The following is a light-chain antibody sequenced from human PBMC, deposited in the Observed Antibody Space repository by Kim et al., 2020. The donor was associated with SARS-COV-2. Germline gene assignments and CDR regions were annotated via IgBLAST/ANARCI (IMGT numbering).Light chain of an antibody. J-gene: IGKJ1*01. CDR3: QQYTHYWT. CDR1: QSISGW. V-gene: IGKV1-5*01. Sequence: DIQMTQFPSTLSASVGDRVTITCRASQSISGWLAWYQQKPGRAPKVLIYDGSTLQSGVPSRFSGSGSGTEFTLAISSLQPDDVATYYCQQYTHYWTFGQGTKVDIK. CDR2: DGS.